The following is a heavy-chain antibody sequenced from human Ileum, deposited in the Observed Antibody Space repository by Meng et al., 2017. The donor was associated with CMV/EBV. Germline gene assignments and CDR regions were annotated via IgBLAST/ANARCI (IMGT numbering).Heavy chain of an antibody. D-gene: IGHD1-1*01. CDR3: ARLLTTRYLFDP. CDR2: IFHSGTT. V-gene: IGHV4-61*01. Sequence: VSVGSVSTNNSFWSWIRQPPGKGLEWIGYIFHSGTTTYNPSLNSRVAISVDTSKNEFSLKLTSVTAADTAMYYCARLLTTRYLFDPWGRGTLVTVSS. CDR1: VGSVSTNNSF. J-gene: IGHJ5*02.